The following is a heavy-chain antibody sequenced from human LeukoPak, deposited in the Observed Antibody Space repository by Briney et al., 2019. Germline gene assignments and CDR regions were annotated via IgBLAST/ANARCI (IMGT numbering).Heavy chain of an antibody. Sequence: SQTLSLTCTVSGGSISSGGYYWSWIRQHPGKGLEWIGYIYYSGSTYYNPSLKSRVTMSVDTSKNQFSLKLSSVTAADTAVYYCARDYYYDSSGYSADAFDIWGQGTMVTVSS. V-gene: IGHV4-31*03. CDR2: IYYSGST. CDR1: GGSISSGGYY. CDR3: ARDYYYDSSGYSADAFDI. J-gene: IGHJ3*02. D-gene: IGHD3-22*01.